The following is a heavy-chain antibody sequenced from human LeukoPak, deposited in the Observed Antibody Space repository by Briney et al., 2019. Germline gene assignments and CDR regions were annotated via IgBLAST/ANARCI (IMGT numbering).Heavy chain of an antibody. Sequence: RSQSLSLTCAISGDSVSSNSAAWNWIRQSPSRGLEWLGRTYYRSKWYNDYAVSVKSRITINPDTSKNQFSLQLNSVTPEDTAVYYCARDPGYDFWSGYDYWGQGTLATVSS. D-gene: IGHD3-3*01. CDR1: GDSVSSNSAA. J-gene: IGHJ4*02. V-gene: IGHV6-1*01. CDR3: ARDPGYDFWSGYDY. CDR2: TYYRSKWYN.